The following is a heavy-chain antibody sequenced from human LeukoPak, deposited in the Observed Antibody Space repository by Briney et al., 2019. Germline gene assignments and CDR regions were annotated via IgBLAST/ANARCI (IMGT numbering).Heavy chain of an antibody. D-gene: IGHD4-23*01. J-gene: IGHJ4*02. CDR1: GFTFSSYS. V-gene: IGHV3-21*01. CDR2: ISSSSNYI. CDR3: AREKNSGGLDY. Sequence: GGSLRLSCAASGFTFSSYSMNWVRQAPGKGLEWVSSISSSSNYIYYADSVEGRFTISRDDAKNSLYLQMNSLRAEDTAVYFCAREKNSGGLDYWGQGTLVTVSS.